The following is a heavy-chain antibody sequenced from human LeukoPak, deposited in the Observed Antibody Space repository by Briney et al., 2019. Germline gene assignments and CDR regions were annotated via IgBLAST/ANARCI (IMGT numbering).Heavy chain of an antibody. CDR3: ARGLWLDP. CDR2: IYTSGTS. J-gene: IGHJ5*02. Sequence: SETLSLTCSVSGDSINSYFWTWIRQPAGKGLEWIGRIYTSGTSNYNPSLKSRVTMSIGTPKNHFSLNLSSVTAADTAVYYCARGLWLDPWGQGTLVTVSS. CDR1: GDSINSYF. V-gene: IGHV4-4*07.